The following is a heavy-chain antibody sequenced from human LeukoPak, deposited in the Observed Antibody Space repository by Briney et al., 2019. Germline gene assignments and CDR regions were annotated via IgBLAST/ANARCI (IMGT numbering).Heavy chain of an antibody. CDR3: ATFRARAFDI. V-gene: IGHV3-48*01. CDR1: GFTFSSYS. J-gene: IGHJ3*02. CDR2: ISSSSSTI. Sequence: GGSLRLSCAASGFTFSSYSMNWVRQAPGKGLEWVSYISSSSSTIYYADSVKGRFTISRDNAKNSLYLQTNSLRAEDTAVYYCATFRARAFDIWGQGTMVTVSS.